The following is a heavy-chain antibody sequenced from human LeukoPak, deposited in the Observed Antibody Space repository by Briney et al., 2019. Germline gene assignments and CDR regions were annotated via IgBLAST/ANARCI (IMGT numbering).Heavy chain of an antibody. Sequence: PSETLSLTCAVSGVSFDDYYWSWVRQAPGKGLEWIGEINHSGYTNDSPSLKSRVTLSIDTSRKQFSLNLRSVTVADAGIYYCTRMTTGHDYWGQGTLVTVSS. J-gene: IGHJ4*02. CDR1: GVSFDDYY. CDR2: INHSGYT. D-gene: IGHD4-17*01. CDR3: TRMTTGHDY. V-gene: IGHV4-34*01.